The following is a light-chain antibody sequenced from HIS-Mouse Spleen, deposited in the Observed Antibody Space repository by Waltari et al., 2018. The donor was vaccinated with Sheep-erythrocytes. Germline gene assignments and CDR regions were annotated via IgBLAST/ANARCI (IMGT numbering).Light chain of an antibody. Sequence: DIQMTQSPSTLSASVGDRVTITCRASQGIRSWLAWYQQKPGKAPKLLIYKASSLESGVQSRFSGSGSGTEFTLTISSLEPDDFATYYCQQYNSYSTWTFGQGTKVEIK. J-gene: IGKJ1*01. V-gene: IGKV1-5*03. CDR1: QGIRSW. CDR2: KAS. CDR3: QQYNSYSTWT.